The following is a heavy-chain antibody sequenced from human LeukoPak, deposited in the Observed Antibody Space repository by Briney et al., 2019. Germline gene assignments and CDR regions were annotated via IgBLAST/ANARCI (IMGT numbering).Heavy chain of an antibody. J-gene: IGHJ4*02. Sequence: SETLSLTCTVSGYSITTNYYWAWIRQSPGTGLEWIGSVYHNGETYYNPSLKSRVIISVDTSKNEFSLKLSSVTAADTAVYYCAKHSPLWFGEDYWGQGTLVTVSS. V-gene: IGHV4-38-2*02. CDR3: AKHSPLWFGEDY. CDR2: VYHNGET. D-gene: IGHD3-10*01. CDR1: GYSITTNYY.